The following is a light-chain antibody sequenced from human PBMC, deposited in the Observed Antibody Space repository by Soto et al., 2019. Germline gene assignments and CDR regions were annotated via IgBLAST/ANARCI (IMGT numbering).Light chain of an antibody. J-gene: IGKJ4*01. CDR1: QSVGSY. Sequence: EIVLTQSPATLSLSPGERATLSCRASQSVGSYLAWYQQKPGQAPRLLLFDASNRATGIPARFSGSGSGTDFTLTISSLEPEDFAVYYCQQRGTWPPVTFGGGTNVEIK. CDR2: DAS. V-gene: IGKV3-11*01. CDR3: QQRGTWPPVT.